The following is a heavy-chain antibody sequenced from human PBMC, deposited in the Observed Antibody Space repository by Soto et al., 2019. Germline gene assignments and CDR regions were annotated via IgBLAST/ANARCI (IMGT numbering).Heavy chain of an antibody. CDR1: GGSFSGYY. CDR2: INDRGSI. J-gene: IGHJ2*01. V-gene: IGHV4-34*01. CDR3: ARESHDILTGPPWVWYFDL. Sequence: QVQLQQWGAGPLRPLETLSLTCGVSGGSFSGYYWAWIRQSPGKGLEWIGEINDRGSINYNPSLKSRVSSSVDTSKNHYSLNLRSVTAADTAVYYCARESHDILTGPPWVWYFDLWGCGTLVTVSS. D-gene: IGHD3-9*01.